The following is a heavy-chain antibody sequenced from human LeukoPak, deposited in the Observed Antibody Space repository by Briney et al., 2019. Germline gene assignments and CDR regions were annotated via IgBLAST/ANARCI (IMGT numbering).Heavy chain of an antibody. CDR1: GYTSTSYG. CDR3: ARDRVYYDSSGYYLSAFDI. V-gene: IGHV1-18*01. D-gene: IGHD3-22*01. J-gene: IGHJ3*02. Sequence: GASVKVSCKASGYTSTSYGISWVRQAPGQGLEWMGWISAYNGNTNYAQKLQGRVTMTTDTSTSTAYMELRSLRSDDTAVYYCARDRVYYDSSGYYLSAFDIWGQGTMVTVSS. CDR2: ISAYNGNT.